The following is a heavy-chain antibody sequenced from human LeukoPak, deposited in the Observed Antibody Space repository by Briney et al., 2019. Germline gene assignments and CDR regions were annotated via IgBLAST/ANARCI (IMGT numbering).Heavy chain of an antibody. CDR1: GFTFSSYG. Sequence: PGGSLRLSCAASGFTFSSYGMHWVRQAPGKGLEWVAVISYDGSNKYYADSVKGRFTISRDNAKNSLYLQMNSLRAEDTAVYYCARGGDSGLNDAFDIWGQGTMVTVSS. J-gene: IGHJ3*02. CDR2: ISYDGSNK. V-gene: IGHV3-30*03. D-gene: IGHD6-19*01. CDR3: ARGGDSGLNDAFDI.